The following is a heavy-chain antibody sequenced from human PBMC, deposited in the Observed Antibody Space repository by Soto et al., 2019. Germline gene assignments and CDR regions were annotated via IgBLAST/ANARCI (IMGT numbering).Heavy chain of an antibody. V-gene: IGHV4-31*03. J-gene: IGHJ5*02. CDR1: GVSISSGGYY. Sequence: PSETLSVTCTVSGVSISSGGYYWSWIRQHPGKGLEWIGYIYYSGSTYYNPSLKSRVTISVDTSKNQFSLKLSSVTAADTAVYYCARDGSFYYGSGSYSTAIDPWGQGTLVTVSS. CDR3: ARDGSFYYGSGSYSTAIDP. CDR2: IYYSGST. D-gene: IGHD3-10*01.